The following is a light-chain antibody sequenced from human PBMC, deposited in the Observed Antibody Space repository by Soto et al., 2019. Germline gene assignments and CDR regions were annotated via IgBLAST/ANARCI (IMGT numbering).Light chain of an antibody. V-gene: IGKV1-17*01. Sequence: DINMTQSPSSLSAFVGDRVTITCRAGQTISNYVNWYQQKPGKAPKVLIYAASTLQSGVPSRFSGSGSGTEFTLTISSLQPEDFATYYCLQHNSYPITFGQGTRLENK. CDR1: QTISNY. CDR2: AAS. J-gene: IGKJ5*01. CDR3: LQHNSYPIT.